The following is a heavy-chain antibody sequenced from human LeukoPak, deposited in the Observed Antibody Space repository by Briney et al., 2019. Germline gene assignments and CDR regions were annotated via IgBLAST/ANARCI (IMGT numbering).Heavy chain of an antibody. D-gene: IGHD6-19*01. V-gene: IGHV3-7*01. CDR2: IKQDSSAT. J-gene: IGHJ4*02. CDR3: ARWSYSSGWFIDY. Sequence: GGSLRLSCAASGFTFSSYAMSWVRQAPGKGLEWVANIKQDSSATAYVDSVKGRFTISRDNAKNSLYLQMNSLRAEDTAVYYCARWSYSSGWFIDYWGQGTLVTVSS. CDR1: GFTFSSYA.